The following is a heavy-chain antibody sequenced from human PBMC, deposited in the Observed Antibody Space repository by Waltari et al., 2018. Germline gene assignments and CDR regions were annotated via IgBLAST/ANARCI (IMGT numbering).Heavy chain of an antibody. D-gene: IGHD2-21*02. CDR3: ARNQVETALGY. J-gene: IGHJ4*02. Sequence: EVQLVESGGGLIQPGGSLRLSCVASGVTFSNNYMTLLRQAPGKGLELVSLIYSGGTTYYADSVRGRFTISRDGSKNTVYLQMNSLRAEDTAVYFCARNQVETALGYWGQGTLVTVSS. CDR1: GVTFSNNY. CDR2: IYSGGTT. V-gene: IGHV3-53*01.